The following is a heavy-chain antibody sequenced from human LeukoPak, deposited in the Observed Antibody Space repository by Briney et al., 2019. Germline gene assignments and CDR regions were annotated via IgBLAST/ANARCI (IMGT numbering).Heavy chain of an antibody. J-gene: IGHJ5*02. CDR1: GFTFSNYG. Sequence: AGGSLRLSCTASGFTFSNYGMHWVRQAPGKGLEWVAVIWYDGSNKYYADSVKGRFTISRDNSKNTLYLQMNSLRAEDTAVYYCARDKHSKPRYCSSTSCRKDWFDPWGQGTLVTVSS. CDR2: IWYDGSNK. CDR3: ARDKHSKPRYCSSTSCRKDWFDP. D-gene: IGHD2-2*01. V-gene: IGHV3-33*01.